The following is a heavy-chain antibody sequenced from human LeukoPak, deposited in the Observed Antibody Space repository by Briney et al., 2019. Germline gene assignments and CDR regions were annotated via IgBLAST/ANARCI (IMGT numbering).Heavy chain of an antibody. D-gene: IGHD5-18*01. CDR3: ARTGDTAMWYNWFDP. CDR1: EFTFSSYS. Sequence: GGSLRLSCAASEFTFSSYSMNWVRQAPGKGLEWVSSISSSSSYIYYADSVKGRFTISKDNAKNSLYLQMNSLRAEDTAVYYCARTGDTAMWYNWFDPWGQGTLVTVSS. J-gene: IGHJ5*02. CDR2: ISSSSSYI. V-gene: IGHV3-21*01.